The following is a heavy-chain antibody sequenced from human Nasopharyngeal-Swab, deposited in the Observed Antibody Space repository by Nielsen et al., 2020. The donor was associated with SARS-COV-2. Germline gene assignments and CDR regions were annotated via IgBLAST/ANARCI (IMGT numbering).Heavy chain of an antibody. CDR3: ARLRIAAAGTAYWFDP. CDR1: GGSISSYY. CDR2: IYYSGSP. V-gene: IGHV4-59*08. Sequence: SETLSLTCTVSGGSISSYYWSWIRQPPGKGLEWIGYIYYSGSPNYNPSLKSRVTISVDTSKNQFSLKLSSVTAADTAVYYCARLRIAAAGTAYWFDPWGQGTLVTVSS. D-gene: IGHD6-13*01. J-gene: IGHJ5*02.